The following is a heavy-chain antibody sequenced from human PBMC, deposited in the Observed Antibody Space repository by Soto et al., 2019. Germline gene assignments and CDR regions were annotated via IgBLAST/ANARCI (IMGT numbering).Heavy chain of an antibody. D-gene: IGHD5-18*01. CDR1: GGSISSGGYS. CDR3: ARVGYGYYFDY. V-gene: IGHV4-30-2*01. CDR2: IYHSGST. J-gene: IGHJ4*02. Sequence: SETLSLTCAVSGGSISSGGYSWSWIRQPPGKGLEWIGYIYHSGSTYYNPSLKSRVTISVDRSKNSLYLQMNSLRAGDTAVYYCARVGYGYYFDYWGQGTLVTVSS.